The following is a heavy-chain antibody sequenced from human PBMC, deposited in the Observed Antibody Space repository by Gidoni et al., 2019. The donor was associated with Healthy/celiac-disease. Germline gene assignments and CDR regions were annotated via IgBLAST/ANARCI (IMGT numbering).Heavy chain of an antibody. D-gene: IGHD3-9*01. CDR3: AKVLGQDDILTGYSGDY. CDR2: ISGSGGST. Sequence: EVQLLESGGGLVQPGGSLRLSCAASGFTFSSYAMSWVRQAPGKGLEWVSAISGSGGSTYYADSVKGRFTISRDNSKNTLYLQMNSLRAEDTAVYYCAKVLGQDDILTGYSGDYWGQGTLVTVSS. CDR1: GFTFSSYA. J-gene: IGHJ4*02. V-gene: IGHV3-23*01.